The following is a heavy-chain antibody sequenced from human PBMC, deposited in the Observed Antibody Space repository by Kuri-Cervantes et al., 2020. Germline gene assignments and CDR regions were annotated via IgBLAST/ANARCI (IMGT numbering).Heavy chain of an antibody. V-gene: IGHV4-39*01. CDR3: ARSGGIQLWSSGLDY. D-gene: IGHD5-18*01. CDR2: IYYSGST. CDR1: GGSISSSSYY. Sequence: SETLSLTCTVSGGSISSSSYYWGWIRQPPGKGLEWIGSIYYSGSTYYNPSLKSRATISVDTSKNQFSLKLSSVTAADTAVYYCARSGGIQLWSSGLDYWGQGTLVTVSS. J-gene: IGHJ4*02.